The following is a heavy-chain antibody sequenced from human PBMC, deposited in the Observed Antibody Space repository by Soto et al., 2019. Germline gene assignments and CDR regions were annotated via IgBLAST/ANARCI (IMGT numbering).Heavy chain of an antibody. V-gene: IGHV4-30-4*01. CDR1: GGSISSGDYY. CDR2: IYYSGST. Sequence: SETMSLTCTVSGGSISSGDYYWSWIRQPPGKGLEWIGYIYYSGSTYYNPSLKSRVTISVDTSKNQFSLYLQMNSLRAEDTAVYYCAREDKITYYYGSGSYYIDYWGQGTLVTVSS. CDR3: AREDKITYYYGSGSYYIDY. J-gene: IGHJ4*02. D-gene: IGHD3-10*01.